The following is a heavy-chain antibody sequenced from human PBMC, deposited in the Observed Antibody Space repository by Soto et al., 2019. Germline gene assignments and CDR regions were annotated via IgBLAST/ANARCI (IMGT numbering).Heavy chain of an antibody. D-gene: IGHD5-12*01. CDR3: ARVGIRVATLDY. V-gene: IGHV3-64*01. CDR1: GFTFSSYA. CDR2: ISSNGGST. J-gene: IGHJ4*02. Sequence: GGSLRLSCAASGFTFSSYAMHWVRQAPGKGLEYVSAISSNGGSTYYANSVKGRFTISRDNSKNTLYLQMGSLRAEDMAVYYCARVGIRVATLDYWGQGTLVT.